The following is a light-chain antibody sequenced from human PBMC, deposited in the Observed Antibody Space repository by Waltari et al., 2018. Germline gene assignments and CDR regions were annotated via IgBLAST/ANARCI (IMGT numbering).Light chain of an antibody. CDR1: HSISSH. J-gene: IGKJ1*01. CDR2: GAS. CDR3: QQYNLWPPWT. V-gene: IGKV3-15*01. Sequence: EIVMKQSPANLHVSPGARATLSCRASHSISSHLAWYQQKPGQAPRLLIYGASTRATGIPARFSGSGSGTEFTLTINSLQSEDVAVYYCQQYNLWPPWTFGQGTKVEIK.